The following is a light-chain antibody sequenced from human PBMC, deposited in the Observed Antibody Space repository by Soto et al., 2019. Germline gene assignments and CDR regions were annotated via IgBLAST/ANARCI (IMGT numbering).Light chain of an antibody. J-gene: IGKJ1*01. CDR2: DAS. V-gene: IGKV1-5*01. CDR3: QQYNHYWT. CDR1: QSISSW. Sequence: DIQMTQSPSTRSASVGARVTITCRASQSISSWLAWYQQKPGKAPKVLIYDASSLESGVPSRFSGSGSGTEFSLTISSLQPDDFATYYCQQYNHYWTFGQGTKVDIK.